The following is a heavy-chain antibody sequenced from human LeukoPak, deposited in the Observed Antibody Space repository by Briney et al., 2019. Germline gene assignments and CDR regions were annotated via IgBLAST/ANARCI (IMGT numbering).Heavy chain of an antibody. V-gene: IGHV3-21*01. D-gene: IGHD3-10*01. CDR1: GFTFSSYS. CDR2: ISSSSSYI. Sequence: GGSLRLSCAASGFTFSSYSMNWVRQAPGKGLEWVSSISSSSSYIYYADSVKGRFTISRDNAKNSLYLQMNSLRAEDTAVYYCARDWENYYGSGSYDYWGQGTLVTVSS. J-gene: IGHJ4*02. CDR3: ARDWENYYGSGSYDY.